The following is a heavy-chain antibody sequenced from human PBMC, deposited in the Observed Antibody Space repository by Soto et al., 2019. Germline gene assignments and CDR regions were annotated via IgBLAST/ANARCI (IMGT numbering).Heavy chain of an antibody. CDR3: AKARTEHGSGWFDY. CDR1: GFTFSSYA. Sequence: GGSLRLSCAASGFTFSSYAMSWVRQAPGKGLEWVSAIRGSGGSTYYADSVKGRFTISRDNSKNTLYLQMNSLRAEDTAVYYCAKARTEHGSGWFDYWGQGTLVTVSS. D-gene: IGHD6-19*01. J-gene: IGHJ4*02. V-gene: IGHV3-23*01. CDR2: IRGSGGST.